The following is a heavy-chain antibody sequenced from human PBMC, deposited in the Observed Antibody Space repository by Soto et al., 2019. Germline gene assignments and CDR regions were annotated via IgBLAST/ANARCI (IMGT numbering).Heavy chain of an antibody. CDR1: GYTFTSYA. CDR3: ASGITMVRGAFDY. CDR2: INAGNGNT. Sequence: ASVKVSCKASGYTFTSYAMHWVRQAPGQRLEWMGWINAGNGNTKYSQKFQGGVTITRDTSASTAYMELSSLRSEDTAVYYCASGITMVRGAFDYWGQGNLVTVSS. J-gene: IGHJ4*02. V-gene: IGHV1-3*01. D-gene: IGHD3-10*01.